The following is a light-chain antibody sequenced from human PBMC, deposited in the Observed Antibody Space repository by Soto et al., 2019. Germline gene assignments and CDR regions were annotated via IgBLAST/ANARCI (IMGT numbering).Light chain of an antibody. CDR2: EGS. CDR3: SSYAGSSTHVV. V-gene: IGLV2-23*01. Sequence: QSALTQPASVSGSPGQSITISCTGISSDVGSYNLVSWYQQHPGKAPKVMIYEGSKRPSGVSNRFSGSRPGNTASLTISGLQAEDEDHYYCSSYAGSSTHVVFGVGTKLTVL. J-gene: IGLJ2*01. CDR1: SSDVGSYNL.